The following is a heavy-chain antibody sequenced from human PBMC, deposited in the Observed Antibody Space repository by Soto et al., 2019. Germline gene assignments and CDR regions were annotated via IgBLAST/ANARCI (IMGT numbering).Heavy chain of an antibody. Sequence: SETLSLTCAVYGGSFSGYYWTWIRQPPGTGLEWIGEINHTGSTNYNPSLKSRVTISVDTSKIHSFLKLTSVTAADSALYYCARMDSSDYYRFDYWGQGIQVTVSS. CDR3: ARMDSSDYYRFDY. J-gene: IGHJ4*02. V-gene: IGHV4-34*01. D-gene: IGHD3-22*01. CDR1: GGSFSGYY. CDR2: INHTGST.